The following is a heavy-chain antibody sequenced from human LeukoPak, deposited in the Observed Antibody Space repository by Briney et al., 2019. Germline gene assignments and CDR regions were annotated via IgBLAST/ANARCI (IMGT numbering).Heavy chain of an antibody. D-gene: IGHD4-23*01. J-gene: IGHJ4*02. CDR1: GFTVSSNY. Sequence: AGGSLRLSCAASGFTVSSNYMSWVRQAPGKGLEWVSVIYSGGSTFYADSVKGRFSISRDNSKNTLFLQMNSLRAEDTAVYYCASRSLLGGNSVDYWGQGILVTVSS. CDR3: ASRSLLGGNSVDY. CDR2: IYSGGST. V-gene: IGHV3-66*01.